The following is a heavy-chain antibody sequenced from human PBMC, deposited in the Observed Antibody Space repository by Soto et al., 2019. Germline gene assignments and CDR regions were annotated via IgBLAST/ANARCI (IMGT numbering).Heavy chain of an antibody. CDR2: ISSSSSTI. J-gene: IGHJ5*02. CDR1: GFTFSSYS. D-gene: IGHD6-13*01. V-gene: IGHV3-48*02. CDR3: ARERPRAGCGNRFDP. Sequence: GGSLRLSCAASGFTFSSYSMNWVRQAPGKGLEWVSYISSSSSTIYYADSVKGRFTISRDNAKNSLYLQMNSLRDEDTAVYYCARERPRAGCGNRFDPWGQGTPVPVSS.